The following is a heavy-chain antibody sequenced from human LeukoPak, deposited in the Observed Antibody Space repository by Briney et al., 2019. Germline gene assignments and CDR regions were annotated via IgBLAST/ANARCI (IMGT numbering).Heavy chain of an antibody. CDR1: GFTFSGYW. V-gene: IGHV3-7*01. D-gene: IGHD6-13*01. CDR3: ARDRVWTVLY. J-gene: IGHJ4*02. CDR2: IKQDGSEK. Sequence: GGSLRLSCAASGFTFSGYWMSWVRQAPGKGLEWVANIKQDGSEKYYVDSVKGRFTIPRDNAKNSLYLQMNSLRADDTAVYYRARDRVWTVLYWGQGTLVTVSS.